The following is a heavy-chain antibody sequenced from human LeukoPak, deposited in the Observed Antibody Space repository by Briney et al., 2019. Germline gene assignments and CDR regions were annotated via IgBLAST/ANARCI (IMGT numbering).Heavy chain of an antibody. J-gene: IGHJ4*02. V-gene: IGHV4-39*07. CDR3: ARDIRPYDYGDYYFDY. Sequence: SETLSLTCTVSGGSISSSSYYWGWIRQPPGKGLEWIGSIYYSGSTYYNPPLKSRVTISVDTSKNQFSLKLSSVTAADTAVYYCARDIRPYDYGDYYFDYWGQGTLVTVSS. CDR1: GGSISSSSYY. CDR2: IYYSGST. D-gene: IGHD4-17*01.